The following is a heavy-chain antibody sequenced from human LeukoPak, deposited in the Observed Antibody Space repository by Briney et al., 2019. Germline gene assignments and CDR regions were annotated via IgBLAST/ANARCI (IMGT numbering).Heavy chain of an antibody. CDR3: AKELFGEFVYGMDV. J-gene: IGHJ6*04. V-gene: IGHV3-23*01. CDR1: GFTFSSYA. D-gene: IGHD3-10*02. Sequence: PGGSLRLSCAASGFTFSSYAMSWVRQAPGKGLEWVSAISGSGGSTYYADSVKGRFTISRDNSKNTLYLQMNSLRGEDTAVYHCAKELFGEFVYGMDVWGKGTTVTVSS. CDR2: ISGSGGST.